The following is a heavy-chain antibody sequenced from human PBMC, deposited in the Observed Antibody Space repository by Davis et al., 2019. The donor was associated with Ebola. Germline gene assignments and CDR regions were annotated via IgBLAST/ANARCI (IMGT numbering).Heavy chain of an antibody. J-gene: IGHJ4*02. D-gene: IGHD5-18*01. CDR2: IYHSGST. CDR1: GYSISSGYY. CDR3: VRGTDAIQLWSTGDY. Sequence: SETLSLTCTVSGYSISSGYYWGWIRQPPGKGLEWIGSIYHSGSTYYNPSLKSRVTISVDTSKNQFSLKLSSVTAADTAVYYCVRGTDAIQLWSTGDYWGQGTLVTVSS. V-gene: IGHV4-38-2*02.